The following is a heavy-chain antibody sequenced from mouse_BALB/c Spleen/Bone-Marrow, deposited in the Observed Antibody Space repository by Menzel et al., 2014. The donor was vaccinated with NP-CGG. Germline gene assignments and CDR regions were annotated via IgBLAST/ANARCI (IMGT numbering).Heavy chain of an antibody. V-gene: IGHV1-80*01. J-gene: IGHJ2*01. CDR3: ARSGYSSRYDY. CDR2: IYPGDGDT. CDR1: GYVFSTYW. Sequence: QVQLLQSGADLVRPGSSVKISCKASGYVFSTYWMNWVKQRPGQGLEWIGQIYPGDGDTNYNGKLKGTATLTADKSYNTAYMQLSSLKSEDSAVYYCARSGYSSRYDYWGQGTTLTVSS. D-gene: IGHD1-1*01.